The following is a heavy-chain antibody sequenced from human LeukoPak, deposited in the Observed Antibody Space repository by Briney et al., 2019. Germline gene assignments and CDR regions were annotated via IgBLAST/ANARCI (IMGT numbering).Heavy chain of an antibody. CDR1: GGSISSYY. V-gene: IGHV4-59*01. Sequence: SETLSLTCTVSGGSISSYYWSWIRQPPGKGLEWIGYIYYSGSTNYNPSLKSRVTISVDTSKNQFSLKLSSVTAADTAVYYCARNGGYYYGSGPFDYWGQGTLVTVSS. CDR2: IYYSGST. J-gene: IGHJ4*02. D-gene: IGHD3-10*01. CDR3: ARNGGYYYGSGPFDY.